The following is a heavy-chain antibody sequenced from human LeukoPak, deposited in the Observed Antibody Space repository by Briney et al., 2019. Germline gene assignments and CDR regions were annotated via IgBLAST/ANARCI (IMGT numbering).Heavy chain of an antibody. CDR1: GGSISSYY. CDR2: IYSSGST. V-gene: IGHV4-59*08. J-gene: IGHJ6*02. D-gene: IGHD3-10*01. CDR3: ARQSGYFYYSMDV. Sequence: PSETLSLTCTVSGGSISSYYWSWIRQPPGKGLEWIGYIYSSGSTNYNPSLKSRVTISVDTSKNQFSLKLSSVTAADTAVYYCARQSGYFYYSMDVWGQGTTVTVSS.